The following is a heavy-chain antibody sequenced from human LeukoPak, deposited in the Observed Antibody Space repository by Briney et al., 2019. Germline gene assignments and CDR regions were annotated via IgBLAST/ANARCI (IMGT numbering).Heavy chain of an antibody. CDR1: GFTFSRYG. CDR3: ASHWAQQVVSDY. D-gene: IGHD6-13*01. CDR2: ISYDGRNK. V-gene: IGHV3-30*03. J-gene: IGHJ4*02. Sequence: GGSLRLSCAASGFTFSRYGMPWVRQAPGKGLEWVAVISYDGRNKYYADSVKGRFTISRDNSKNTLYLQMSSLRVEDTAIYYCASHWAQQVVSDYWGQGTLVTVSS.